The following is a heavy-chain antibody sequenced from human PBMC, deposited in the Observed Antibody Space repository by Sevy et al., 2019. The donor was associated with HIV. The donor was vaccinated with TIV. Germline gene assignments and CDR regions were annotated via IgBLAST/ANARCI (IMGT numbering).Heavy chain of an antibody. V-gene: IGHV3-30*04. D-gene: IGHD6-19*01. CDR3: ARGGGYTSAWSPGNH. CDR2: ISYDGIIK. J-gene: IGHJ4*02. Sequence: GGSLRLSCAASGFTFNTHAMHWVRQAPGKGLEWVALISYDGIIKYYADSVKGRLTISRDNSKNTLSVQMNSLRVEDTAVYYCARGGGYTSAWSPGNHWGQGTLVTVSS. CDR1: GFTFNTHA.